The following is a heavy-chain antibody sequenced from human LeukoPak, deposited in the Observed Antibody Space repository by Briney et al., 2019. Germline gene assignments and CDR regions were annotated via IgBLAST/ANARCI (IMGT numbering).Heavy chain of an antibody. D-gene: IGHD5-24*01. CDR3: ARVASQSDGYDY. CDR2: ISSNGGST. J-gene: IGHJ4*02. Sequence: PGGSLRLSCAASGFTFSSYGMHWVRQAPGKGLEYVSAISSNGGSTYYANSVKGRFTISRDNSKNTLYLQMGSLRAEDMAVYYCARVASQSDGYDYWGQGTLVTVSS. CDR1: GFTFSSYG. V-gene: IGHV3-64*01.